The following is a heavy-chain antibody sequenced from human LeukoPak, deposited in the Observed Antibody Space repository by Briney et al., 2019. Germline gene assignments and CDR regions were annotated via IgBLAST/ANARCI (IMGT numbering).Heavy chain of an antibody. Sequence: SVKVSCKASGGTFSSYAISWVRQAPGQGLEWMGRIIPIFGTANYAQKFQGRVTITTDESTSTAYMELSSLRSEYTAVYYCASLFTMVRGVFDYWGQGTLVTVSS. V-gene: IGHV1-69*05. CDR2: IIPIFGTA. CDR3: ASLFTMVRGVFDY. J-gene: IGHJ4*02. CDR1: GGTFSSYA. D-gene: IGHD3-10*01.